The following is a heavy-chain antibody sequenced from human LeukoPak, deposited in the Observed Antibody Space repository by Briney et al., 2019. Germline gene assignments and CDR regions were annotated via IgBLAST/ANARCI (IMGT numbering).Heavy chain of an antibody. V-gene: IGHV3-66*01. CDR2: IYSGGST. Sequence: PGGSLRLSCAASGFTVSSYEMNWVRQAPGKGLEWVSVIYSGGSTYYADSVKGRFTISRDNSNNTLYLQMNSLRAEDTAVYYCARGNDYGDYYFDYWGQGTLVTVSS. CDR3: ARGNDYGDYYFDY. J-gene: IGHJ4*02. CDR1: GFTVSSYE. D-gene: IGHD4-17*01.